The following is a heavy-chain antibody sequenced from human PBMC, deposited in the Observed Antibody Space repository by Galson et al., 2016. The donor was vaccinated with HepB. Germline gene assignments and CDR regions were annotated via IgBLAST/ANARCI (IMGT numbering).Heavy chain of an antibody. CDR2: ISPYNGNS. CDR1: GYTFSSYG. V-gene: IGHV1-18*01. D-gene: IGHD6-13*01. J-gene: IGHJ3*01. Sequence: SVKVSCKASGYTFSSYGISWMRQAPGQGLEWMGWISPYNGNSNYAQKFQGRVTLTTDTSTDTAFMELRRLKPDDTAVYYCARGKVPSSPHNWGQGTMVTVSS. CDR3: ARGKVPSSPHN.